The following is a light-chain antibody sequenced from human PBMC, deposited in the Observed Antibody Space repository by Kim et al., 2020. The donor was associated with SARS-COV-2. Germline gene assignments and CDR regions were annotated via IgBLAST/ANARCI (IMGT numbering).Light chain of an antibody. Sequence: GQSITISCTGTSSDVGGYNYVSWYPQHPGKAPKLMIYDVSNRPSGVSNRFSGSKSGNTASLTISGVQAEDEADYYCNSYTSSSTLVFGTGTKVTVL. V-gene: IGLV2-14*03. CDR3: NSYTSSSTLV. CDR1: SSDVGGYNY. CDR2: DVS. J-gene: IGLJ1*01.